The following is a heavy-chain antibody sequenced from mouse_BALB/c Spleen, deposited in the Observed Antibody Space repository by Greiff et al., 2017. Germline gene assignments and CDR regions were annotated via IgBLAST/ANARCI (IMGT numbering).Heavy chain of an antibody. CDR2: ISSGGSYT. Sequence: EVHLVESGGGLVKPGGSLKLSCAASGFTFSSYTMSWVRQTPETRLEWVATISSGGSYTYYPDSVKGRFTISRDNAKNTLYLQMSSLKSEDTAMYYCTRDGDYGNYFAYWGQGTLVTVSA. J-gene: IGHJ3*01. V-gene: IGHV5-6-4*01. CDR1: GFTFSSYT. CDR3: TRDGDYGNYFAY. D-gene: IGHD2-1*01.